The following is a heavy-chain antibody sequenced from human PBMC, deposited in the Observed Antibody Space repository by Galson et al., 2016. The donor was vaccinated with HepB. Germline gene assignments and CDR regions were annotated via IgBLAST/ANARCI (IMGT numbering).Heavy chain of an antibody. CDR3: ARGAGTVLTVIYFDY. V-gene: IGHV3-30*04. D-gene: IGHD2-21*02. J-gene: IGHJ4*02. Sequence: SLRLSCAASGFTLNIYTMYWVRQAPGKGLEWVAVISYDGKKKYIADSLKGRFTISRDNSKSTVYLQMNSLRAEDTAVYYCARGAGTVLTVIYFDYWGQGTLVTVSS. CDR1: GFTLNIYT. CDR2: ISYDGKKK.